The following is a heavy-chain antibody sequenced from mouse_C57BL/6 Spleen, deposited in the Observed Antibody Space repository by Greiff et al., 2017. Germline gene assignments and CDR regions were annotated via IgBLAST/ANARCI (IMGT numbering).Heavy chain of an antibody. CDR3: ARRDLYYGSSYWYFDV. J-gene: IGHJ1*03. D-gene: IGHD1-1*01. Sequence: QVQLQQSGPELMKPGASVKLSCKATGYTFTGYWIEWVKQRPGHGLEWIGEILPGSGSTNYNEKFKGKATFTADTSSNTAYMQLSSLTTEDSAIYYCARRDLYYGSSYWYFDVWGTGTTVTVSS. CDR2: ILPGSGST. V-gene: IGHV1-9*01. CDR1: GYTFTGYW.